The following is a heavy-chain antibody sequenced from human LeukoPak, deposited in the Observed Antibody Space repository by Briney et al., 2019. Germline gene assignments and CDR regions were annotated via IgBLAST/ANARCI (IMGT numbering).Heavy chain of an antibody. CDR3: AKDRGYCSGGSCSDAFDI. Sequence: GGSLRLSCAASGFTFSSYEMNWVRQAPGKGLEWVSYISSSGSTIYYADSVKGRFTISRDNAKNSLYLQMNSLRAEDTALYYCAKDRGYCSGGSCSDAFDIWGQGTMVTVSS. V-gene: IGHV3-48*03. CDR1: GFTFSSYE. CDR2: ISSSGSTI. D-gene: IGHD2-15*01. J-gene: IGHJ3*02.